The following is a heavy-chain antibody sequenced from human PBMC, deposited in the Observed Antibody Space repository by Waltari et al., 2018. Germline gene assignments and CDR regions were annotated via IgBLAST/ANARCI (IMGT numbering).Heavy chain of an antibody. J-gene: IGHJ4*02. V-gene: IGHV1-24*01. CDR1: GYTLTELS. Sequence: QVQLVQSGAEVKKPGASVKVSCKVSGYTLTELSMHWVRQAPGKGLEWMGGFDPEEDETIYATKFQGRVTMTEETSTDTAYMELSSMRSEDTAVYYCATDRLGKRWFDYWGQGTLVTVSS. CDR2: FDPEEDET. D-gene: IGHD7-27*01. CDR3: ATDRLGKRWFDY.